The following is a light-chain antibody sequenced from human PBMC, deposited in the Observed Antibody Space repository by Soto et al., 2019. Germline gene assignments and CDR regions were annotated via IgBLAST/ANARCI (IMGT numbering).Light chain of an antibody. CDR2: AAS. CDR3: QQSYSTPPT. Sequence: DIQMTQSPSSLSASVGDRVTITCRASQSISGYLNCYQHKSGQAPKLLIYAASSLQSGVPSRFSGSGSGTDFTLTISSLQPEDFATYYCQQSYSTPPTFGQGTKVDIK. CDR1: QSISGY. V-gene: IGKV1-39*01. J-gene: IGKJ1*01.